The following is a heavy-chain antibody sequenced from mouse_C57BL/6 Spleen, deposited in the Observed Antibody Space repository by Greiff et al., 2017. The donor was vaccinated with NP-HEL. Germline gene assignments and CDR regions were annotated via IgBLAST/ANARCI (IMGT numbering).Heavy chain of an antibody. D-gene: IGHD2-2*01. CDR3: AREGLSTMVTTTGSWFAY. V-gene: IGHV1-76*01. CDR2: IYPGSGNT. Sequence: VQLQQSGAELVRPGASVKLSCKASGYTFTDYYINWVKQRPGQGLEWIARIYPGSGNTYYNEKFKGKATLTAEKSSSTAYMPLSSLTSEDSAVYFCAREGLSTMVTTTGSWFAYWGQGTLVTVSA. CDR1: GYTFTDYY. J-gene: IGHJ3*01.